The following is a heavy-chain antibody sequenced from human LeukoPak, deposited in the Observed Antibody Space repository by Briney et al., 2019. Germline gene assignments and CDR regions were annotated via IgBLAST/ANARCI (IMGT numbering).Heavy chain of an antibody. D-gene: IGHD4-17*01. Sequence: AGSLRLSCAASGFTISSYSMNWVRQAPGKGLEWVSSISSSSSYIYYADSVKGRFTISRDNAKNSLYLQMNSLRADDTAVYYCVTLRTTVTTSGALRFDYWGQGTLVTVSS. V-gene: IGHV3-21*01. CDR1: GFTISSYS. CDR3: VTLRTTVTTSGALRFDY. J-gene: IGHJ4*02. CDR2: ISSSSSYI.